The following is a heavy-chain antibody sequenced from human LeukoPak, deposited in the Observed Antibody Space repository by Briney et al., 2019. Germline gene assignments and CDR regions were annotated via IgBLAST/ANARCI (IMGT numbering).Heavy chain of an antibody. V-gene: IGHV1-2*02. CDR2: INPNSGGT. CDR1: GYTFTGYY. CDR3: ARGPPYCSGGSCYQSPPDY. J-gene: IGHJ4*02. D-gene: IGHD2-15*01. Sequence: ASVKVSCKASGYTFTGYYMHWVRQAPGQGLEWMGWINPNSGGTNYAQKSQGRVTMTRDTSISTAYMELARLRSDDTAVYYCARGPPYCSGGSCYQSPPDYWGQGTLVTVSS.